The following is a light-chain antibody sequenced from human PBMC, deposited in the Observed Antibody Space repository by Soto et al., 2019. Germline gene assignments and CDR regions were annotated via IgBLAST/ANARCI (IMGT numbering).Light chain of an antibody. CDR3: QTYGISLSGSYV. Sequence: QSVLTQPPSVSGAPGQTVTISCTGTSSNIGAGSDVHWYQQLPGAAPKLLIYINKNRPSGVPDRFSGSKSGSSASLAITGLQAEDEADYYCQTYGISLSGSYVFGTGTKLTVL. CDR1: SSNIGAGSD. V-gene: IGLV1-40*01. CDR2: INK. J-gene: IGLJ1*01.